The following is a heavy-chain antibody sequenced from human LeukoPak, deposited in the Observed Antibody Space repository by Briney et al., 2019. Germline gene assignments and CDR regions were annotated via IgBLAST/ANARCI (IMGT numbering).Heavy chain of an antibody. CDR3: TRDVDYYDSSGYYPADI. CDR1: GFTFGDYA. CDR2: IRSKAYGGTT. J-gene: IGHJ3*02. V-gene: IGHV3-49*03. Sequence: GGSLRLSCTASGFTFGDYAMSWFRQAPGKGLEWVGLIRSKAYGGTTEYAASVKGRFTISRDNSKSIPYLQMNSLKTEDTAVYYCTRDVDYYDSSGYYPADIWGQGTMVTVSS. D-gene: IGHD3-22*01.